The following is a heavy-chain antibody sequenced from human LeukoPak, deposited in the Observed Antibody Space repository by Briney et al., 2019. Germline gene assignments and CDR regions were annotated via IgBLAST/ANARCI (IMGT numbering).Heavy chain of an antibody. D-gene: IGHD5-18*01. Sequence: SETLSLTCTVSGGSISSGDYYWSWIRQPAGKGLEWIGRISSSGSTNYNPSLKSRVTISVDTSKNQFSLKLSSVTAADTAVYYCARLGYSYGHRPFDYWGQGTLVTVSA. CDR1: GGSISSGDYY. V-gene: IGHV4-61*02. CDR3: ARLGYSYGHRPFDY. CDR2: ISSSGST. J-gene: IGHJ4*02.